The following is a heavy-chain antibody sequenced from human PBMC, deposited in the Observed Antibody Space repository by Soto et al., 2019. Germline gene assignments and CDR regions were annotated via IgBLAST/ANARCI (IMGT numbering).Heavy chain of an antibody. J-gene: IGHJ3*02. CDR3: AWLRYSSSWPNAFDI. V-gene: IGHV1-69*13. CDR1: GGTFSSYA. Sequence: GASVKVSCKASGGTFSSYAISWVRQAPGQGLEWMGGIIPIFGTANYAQKFQGRVTITADESTSTAYMELSSLRSEDTAVYYCAWLRYSSSWPNAFDIWGQGTMVTVSS. D-gene: IGHD6-13*01. CDR2: IIPIFGTA.